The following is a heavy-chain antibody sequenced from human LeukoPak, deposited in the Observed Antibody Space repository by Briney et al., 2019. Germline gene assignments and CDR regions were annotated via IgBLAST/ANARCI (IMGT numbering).Heavy chain of an antibody. CDR2: TYYRSKWYY. V-gene: IGHV6-1*01. CDR3: SLARSEYHYGMDV. CDR1: GDSVSSISVA. Sequence: QTLSLTCAISGDSVSSISVAWNWIRQSPSRGLEWLGRTYYRSKWYYEYAVSVKSRINISPDTFKNQFSLQLTSVTPEDTAVYYCSLARSEYHYGMDVWGQGTTVTVSS. J-gene: IGHJ6*02.